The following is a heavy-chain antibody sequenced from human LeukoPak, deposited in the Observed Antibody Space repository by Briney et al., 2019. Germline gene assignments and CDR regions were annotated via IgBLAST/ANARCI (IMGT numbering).Heavy chain of an antibody. J-gene: IGHJ5*02. CDR2: IRQDGNEI. V-gene: IGHV3-7*01. CDR3: ARDPDTTMGSPGFDH. Sequence: GGSLRLSCAASGFTFSLYWMSWVRQAPGKGLEWVANIRQDGNEIYYVDSVKRRFTISRDNAKNSLYLQMNSLRVKDTAVYYCARDPDTTMGSPGFDHWGQGTLVTVSS. CDR1: GFTFSLYW. D-gene: IGHD5-18*01.